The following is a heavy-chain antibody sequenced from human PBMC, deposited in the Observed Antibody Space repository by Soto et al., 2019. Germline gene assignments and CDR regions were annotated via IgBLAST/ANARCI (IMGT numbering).Heavy chain of an antibody. D-gene: IGHD1-20*01. J-gene: IGHJ4*02. Sequence: GGSMKLACAASGFTFCSDAMSWVRQAPGKGLEWVSAISGSGGSTYYADSVKGRFTISRDNSKNTLYLQMNSLRAEDTAVYYCVTPVGYWGQGTLVTVSS. V-gene: IGHV3-23*01. CDR1: GFTFCSDA. CDR3: VTPVGY. CDR2: ISGSGGST.